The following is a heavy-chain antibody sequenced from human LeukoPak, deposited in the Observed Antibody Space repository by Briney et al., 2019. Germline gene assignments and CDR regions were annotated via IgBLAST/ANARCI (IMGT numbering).Heavy chain of an antibody. V-gene: IGHV3-66*01. J-gene: IGHJ4*02. D-gene: IGHD3-22*01. CDR2: IYSGGST. Sequence: PGGSLRLSCAGFGFTVSSNYMNWVRQAPGKGLEWVSVIYSGGSTEYADSVKGRFTISRDNSKNTLYLQMNSLRAEDTAVYYCARGGDSSGYYYGDYWGQGTLVTVSS. CDR3: ARGGDSSGYYYGDY. CDR1: GFTVSSNY.